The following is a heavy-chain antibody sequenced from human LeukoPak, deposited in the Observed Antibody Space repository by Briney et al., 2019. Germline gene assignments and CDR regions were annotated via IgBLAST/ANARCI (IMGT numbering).Heavy chain of an antibody. CDR1: GFTFNTYA. V-gene: IGHV3-23*01. D-gene: IGHD6-19*01. CDR3: AKDLGSSGWYSGVNFDY. Sequence: GGSLRLSCAASGFTFNTYAMSWVRQAPGKGLEWVSSISSSGDSTYSADSVKGRFTISRDNSKNTLYLQMNSLRAEDTAVYYCAKDLGSSGWYSGVNFDYWGQGTLVTVSS. J-gene: IGHJ4*02. CDR2: ISSSGDST.